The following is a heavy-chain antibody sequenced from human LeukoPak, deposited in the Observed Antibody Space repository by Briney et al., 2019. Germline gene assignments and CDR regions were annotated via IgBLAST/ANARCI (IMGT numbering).Heavy chain of an antibody. CDR3: ARHLGTSSLTRYYYYVDV. J-gene: IGHJ6*03. V-gene: IGHV4-38-2*01. D-gene: IGHD3-3*02. Sequence: SETLSLTCAVSGYSISSGYYWGWIRQPPGKGLEWIGSIYHSGSTYYDPSLKSRVTISVDTSKNQFSLKLSSVTAADTAVYYCARHLGTSSLTRYYYYVDVWGKGTTVTVSS. CDR1: GYSISSGYY. CDR2: IYHSGST.